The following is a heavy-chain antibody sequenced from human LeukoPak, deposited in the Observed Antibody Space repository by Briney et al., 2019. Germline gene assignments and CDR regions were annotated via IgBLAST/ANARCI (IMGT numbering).Heavy chain of an antibody. J-gene: IGHJ3*02. CDR1: GFTFSSYG. Sequence: GGSLRLSXVVSGFTFSSYGMSWVRQAPGKGLEWVSAISGSGSNTYYADSVKGRFTISRDNSKNTLYLQMNSLRAEDTAVYSCAKDQLTLSAFDIWGQGTMVTVSS. CDR2: ISGSGSNT. D-gene: IGHD2-2*01. CDR3: AKDQLTLSAFDI. V-gene: IGHV3-23*01.